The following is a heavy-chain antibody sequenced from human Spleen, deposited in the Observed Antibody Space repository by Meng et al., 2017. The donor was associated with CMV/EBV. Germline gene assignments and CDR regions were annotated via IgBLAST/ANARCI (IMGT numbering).Heavy chain of an antibody. V-gene: IGHV3-23*01. Sequence: SCKASGYTFSSYSMNWVRQAPGKGLEWVSAISGIGGATYYADSVKGRFTISRDNSKNTLSLQMNSLRAEDTAVYYCAKGDRYYYDSSGYPRGYYGMDVWGQGTTVTVSS. CDR1: GYTFSSYS. CDR3: AKGDRYYYDSSGYPRGYYGMDV. D-gene: IGHD3-22*01. J-gene: IGHJ6*02. CDR2: ISGIGGAT.